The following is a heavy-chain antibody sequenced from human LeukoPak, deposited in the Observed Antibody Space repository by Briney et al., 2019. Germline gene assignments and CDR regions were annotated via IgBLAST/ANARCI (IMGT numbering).Heavy chain of an antibody. V-gene: IGHV4-30-4*01. D-gene: IGHD3-3*01. Sequence: SETLSLTCTVSGGSISSGDYCWSWIRQPPGKGLEWIGYIYYSGSTYYNPSLKSRVTISVDTSKNQFSLKLSSVTAADTAVYYCALYDFWSGYYRRGEFNNWFDPWGQGTLVTVSS. CDR1: GGSISSGDYC. J-gene: IGHJ5*02. CDR2: IYYSGST. CDR3: ALYDFWSGYYRRGEFNNWFDP.